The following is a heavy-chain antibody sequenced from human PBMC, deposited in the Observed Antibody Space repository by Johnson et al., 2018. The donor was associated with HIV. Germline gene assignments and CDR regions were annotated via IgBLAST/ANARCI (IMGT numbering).Heavy chain of an antibody. CDR2: ISGSGGST. J-gene: IGHJ3*02. D-gene: IGHD4-17*01. CDR1: GFTFSNYA. CDR3: ARGSTGAFDI. V-gene: IGHV3-23*04. Sequence: EQLVESGGGLVQPGGSLRLSCAASGFTFSNYAMSWVRQAPGKGLEWVSAISGSGGSTYYADSVKGRFTISRDNSKNTLYLQMNSLRAEDTALYYCARGSTGAFDIWGQGTMVTVSS.